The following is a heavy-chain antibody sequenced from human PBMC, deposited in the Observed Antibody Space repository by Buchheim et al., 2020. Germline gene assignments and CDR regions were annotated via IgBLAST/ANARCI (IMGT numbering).Heavy chain of an antibody. CDR2: ISYDGSNK. CDR3: ARDMGRGRRTNYYYYGMDV. D-gene: IGHD3-10*01. V-gene: IGHV3-30-3*01. CDR1: GFTFSSYA. Sequence: QVQLVESGGGVVQPGRSLRLSCAASGFTFSSYAMHWVRQAPGKGLEWVAVISYDGSNKYYADSVKGRFTISRDNSKNTLYLQMNSLRAEDTAVYYCARDMGRGRRTNYYYYGMDVWGQGTT. J-gene: IGHJ6*02.